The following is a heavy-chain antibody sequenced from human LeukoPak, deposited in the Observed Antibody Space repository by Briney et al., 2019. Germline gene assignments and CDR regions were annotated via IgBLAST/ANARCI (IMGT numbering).Heavy chain of an antibody. V-gene: IGHV3-23*01. Sequence: GGSLRLSCAASGFTFSSYAMSWVRQAPGKGLEWVSSISGSGDSTYYADSVKGRFTISRDNTKNTLYLQMNSLKAEDTALYYCAKDSVVIPAGWFNPWGQGTLVTVSS. CDR1: GFTFSSYA. CDR3: AKDSVVIPAGWFNP. J-gene: IGHJ5*02. D-gene: IGHD2-2*01. CDR2: ISGSGDST.